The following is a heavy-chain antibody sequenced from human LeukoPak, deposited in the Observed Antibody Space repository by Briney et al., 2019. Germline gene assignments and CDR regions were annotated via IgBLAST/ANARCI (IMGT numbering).Heavy chain of an antibody. V-gene: IGHV4-61*02. Sequence: PSQTLSLTCTVSGGSISSGDYYWSWIRQPAGKGLEWIGRIYTSGSTNYNPSLKSRVTISVDTSKNQFSLKLSSVTAADTAVYYCARDWVIAAAHAFDIWGQGTMVTVSS. CDR3: ARDWVIAAAHAFDI. CDR2: IYTSGST. CDR1: GGSISSGDYY. J-gene: IGHJ3*02. D-gene: IGHD6-13*01.